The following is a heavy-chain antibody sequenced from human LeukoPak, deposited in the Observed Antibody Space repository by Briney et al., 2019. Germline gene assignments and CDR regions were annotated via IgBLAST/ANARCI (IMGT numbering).Heavy chain of an antibody. V-gene: IGHV3-48*04. D-gene: IGHD4-23*01. CDR3: ARDVTYYGGDWFDP. J-gene: IGHJ5*02. CDR1: GFTFKDYG. Sequence: GRSLRLSCAATGFTFKDYGMHWVRQAPGKGLEWVSYISSTTSNIYYADSVKGRFTISRDNAKNSLYLQMNSLRAEDTAVYYCARDVTYYGGDWFDPWGQGTLVTVSS. CDR2: ISSTTSNI.